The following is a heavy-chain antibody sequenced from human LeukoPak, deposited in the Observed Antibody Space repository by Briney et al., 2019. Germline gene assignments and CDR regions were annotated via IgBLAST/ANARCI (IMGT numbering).Heavy chain of an antibody. J-gene: IGHJ6*02. CDR2: ISGSGGST. D-gene: IGHD6-19*01. CDR1: GFTFSSYA. Sequence: GGSLRLSCAASGFTFSSYAMSWVRQAPGKGLEWVSAISGSGGSTYYADSVKGRFTISRDNSKNTLYLQMNSLRAEDTALYYCAKDQAVAGTGLYYYYYGVDVWGQGTTVTVSS. CDR3: AKDQAVAGTGLYYYYYGVDV. V-gene: IGHV3-23*01.